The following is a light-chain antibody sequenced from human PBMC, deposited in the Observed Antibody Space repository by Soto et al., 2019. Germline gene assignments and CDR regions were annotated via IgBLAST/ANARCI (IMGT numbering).Light chain of an antibody. J-gene: IGKJ5*01. Sequence: EIVLTQSPATLSLSPGERATLSCRASQSVSSYLAWYQQKPGQALRLLIYDASNRATGIPARFSGSGSGTEFTLTISSLQSEDFAVYYCQQYNNWPITFGQGTRLEIK. CDR1: QSVSSY. V-gene: IGKV3-11*01. CDR2: DAS. CDR3: QQYNNWPIT.